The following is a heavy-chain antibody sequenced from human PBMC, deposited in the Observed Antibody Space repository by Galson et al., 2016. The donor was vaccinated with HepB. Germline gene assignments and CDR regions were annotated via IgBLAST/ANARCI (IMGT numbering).Heavy chain of an antibody. CDR2: IWYDGSNK. V-gene: IGHV3-33*01. Sequence: SLRLSCAASGFTFSSFGMHWVRQAPGKGLEWVAGIWYDGSNKYYADSVKGRFTISRDKSKNTLYLQINSLTAEDTAAYYCARDPSSIAAAGRGDYWGQGTLVTVSS. J-gene: IGHJ4*02. D-gene: IGHD6-13*01. CDR1: GFTFSSFG. CDR3: ARDPSSIAAAGRGDY.